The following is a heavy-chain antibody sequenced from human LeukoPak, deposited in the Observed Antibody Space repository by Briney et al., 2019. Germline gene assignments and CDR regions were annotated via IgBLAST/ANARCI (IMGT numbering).Heavy chain of an antibody. D-gene: IGHD3-10*01. Sequence: GGSLRLSCAASGFNFNNYWMSWVRQVPGKGLQWVGNVNEPGNGKQYVDSVKGRFTISRDNARNLLYLQMDDLRAEDTAIYYCAKYYYGSGSKSFDYWGQGTLVTVSS. CDR1: GFNFNNYW. CDR3: AKYYYGSGSKSFDY. J-gene: IGHJ4*02. CDR2: VNEPGNGK. V-gene: IGHV3-7*03.